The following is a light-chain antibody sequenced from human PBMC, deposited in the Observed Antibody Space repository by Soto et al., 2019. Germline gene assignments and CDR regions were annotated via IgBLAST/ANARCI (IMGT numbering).Light chain of an antibody. J-gene: IGKJ1*01. CDR2: DAS. CDR3: QQYNSLWT. CDR1: QSISSW. V-gene: IGKV1-5*01. Sequence: DIPMTQSPSTLSASVGDRVTITCRASQSISSWLAWYQQKPGKAPKLLIYDASSLESGVPSRFSGSGSGTEFTLTISSLQPDDFATYSCQQYNSLWTFGQGTKVEIK.